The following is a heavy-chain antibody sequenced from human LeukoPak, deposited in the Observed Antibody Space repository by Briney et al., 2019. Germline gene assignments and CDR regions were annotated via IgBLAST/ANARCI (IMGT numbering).Heavy chain of an antibody. CDR3: AREVAYYYDSSGYYPGY. J-gene: IGHJ4*02. Sequence: GGSLRLSCAASGFTFSDYYMSWIRQAPGKGLEWVSYISCSGSTIYYADSVKGRFTISRDNAKNSLYLQMNSLRAEDTAVYYCAREVAYYYDSSGYYPGYWGQGTLVTVSS. CDR1: GFTFSDYY. D-gene: IGHD3-22*01. V-gene: IGHV3-11*01. CDR2: ISCSGSTI.